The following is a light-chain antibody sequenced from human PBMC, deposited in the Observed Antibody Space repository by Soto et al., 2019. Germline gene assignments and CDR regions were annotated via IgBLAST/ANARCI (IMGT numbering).Light chain of an antibody. CDR1: QSIDNW. CDR2: DAS. J-gene: IGKJ2*01. V-gene: IGKV1-5*01. CDR3: QHYNGYPYT. Sequence: DIQMTQSPSPLSASTGDRVTITCRASQSIDNWLAWYQQKPGKAPQLLIYDASRVKTGVPSRFTASGSGTEFTLTINTLQADDSATYFCQHYNGYPYTFGPGTKV.